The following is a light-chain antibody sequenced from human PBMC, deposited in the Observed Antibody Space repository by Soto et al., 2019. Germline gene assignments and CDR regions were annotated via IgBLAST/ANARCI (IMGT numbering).Light chain of an antibody. CDR3: SSYAGSNNLVV. CDR2: EVS. J-gene: IGLJ2*01. Sequence: QSALTQPPSASGSPGQSVTISCTGTSSDAAGYNYVSWYQHHPGKAPKLMIYEVSKRPSGVPDRFSGSKSGNTASLTVSGLEAEDEAYYYCSSYAGSNNLVVFGGGTMLTVL. V-gene: IGLV2-8*01. CDR1: SSDAAGYNY.